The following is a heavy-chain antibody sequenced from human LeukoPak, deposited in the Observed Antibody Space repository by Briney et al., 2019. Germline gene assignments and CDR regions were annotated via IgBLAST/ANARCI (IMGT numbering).Heavy chain of an antibody. D-gene: IGHD6-13*01. Sequence: SETLSLTCSVSGGSISSSDDYWGWIRQPPGKGLEWIGSIYYSGSTYYNPSLKSRVTISVDTSKNQFSLQLNSVTPEDTAVYYCARDSSTNPGIAAAGTVNFDYWGQGTLVTVSS. CDR3: ARDSSTNPGIAAAGTVNFDY. J-gene: IGHJ4*02. CDR1: GGSISSSDDY. V-gene: IGHV4-39*07. CDR2: IYYSGST.